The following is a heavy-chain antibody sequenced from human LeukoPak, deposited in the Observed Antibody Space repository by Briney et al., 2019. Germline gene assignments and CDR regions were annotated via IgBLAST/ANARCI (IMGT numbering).Heavy chain of an antibody. CDR3: AKATKAVAGTQAYYYYYYYMDV. V-gene: IGHV3-30*18. CDR2: ISYDGSNK. Sequence: GRSLRLSCAASGFTFSSYGMHWVRQAPGKGLEWVAVISYDGSNKYYADSVKGRFTISRDNSKNTLYLQMNSLRAEDTAVYYCAKATKAVAGTQAYYYYYYYMDVWGKGTTVTVSS. J-gene: IGHJ6*03. CDR1: GFTFSSYG. D-gene: IGHD6-19*01.